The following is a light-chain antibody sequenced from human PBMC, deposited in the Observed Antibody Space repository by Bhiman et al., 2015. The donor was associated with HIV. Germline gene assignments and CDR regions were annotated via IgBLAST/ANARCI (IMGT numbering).Light chain of an antibody. CDR1: KLGDKY. CDR3: QSADSSVTYVV. J-gene: IGLJ2*01. Sequence: SYELTQPPSVSVSPGQTASITCSGDKLGDKYAYWYQQKPGQAPVLVMYKDSKRPSGIPERISGSSSGTTVTLTISGVQAEDEADYFCQSADSSVTYVVFGGGTKLTVL. CDR2: KDS. V-gene: IGLV3-25*03.